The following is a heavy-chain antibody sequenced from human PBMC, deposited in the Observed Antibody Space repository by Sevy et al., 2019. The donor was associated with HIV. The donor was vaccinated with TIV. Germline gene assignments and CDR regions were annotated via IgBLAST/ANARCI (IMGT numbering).Heavy chain of an antibody. V-gene: IGHV5-51*01. D-gene: IGHD1-20*01. CDR3: ARHGYNWNDGNAFDI. CDR2: IYPGDSDT. J-gene: IGHJ3*02. CDR1: GYSFTSYW. Sequence: GGSLRISCKGSGYSFTSYWIGWVRQMPGKGLEWMGIIYPGDSDTRYSPSFQGQVTISADKSISTAYLQWSSLKASDTAMYYCARHGYNWNDGNAFDIWGQGTMVTVSS.